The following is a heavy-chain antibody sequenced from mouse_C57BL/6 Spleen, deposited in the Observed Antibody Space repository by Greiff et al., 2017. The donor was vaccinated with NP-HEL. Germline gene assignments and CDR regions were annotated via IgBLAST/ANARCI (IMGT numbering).Heavy chain of an antibody. CDR3: ARNYYGSSPLFDY. Sequence: EVQLQQSGPELVKPGASVKISCKASGYTFTDYYMNWVKQSHGKSLEWIGDINPNNGGTSYNQKFKGKATLTVDKSSSTAYMELRSLTSEDSAVYYCARNYYGSSPLFDYWGQGTTLTVSS. J-gene: IGHJ2*01. D-gene: IGHD1-1*01. CDR2: INPNNGGT. V-gene: IGHV1-26*01. CDR1: GYTFTDYY.